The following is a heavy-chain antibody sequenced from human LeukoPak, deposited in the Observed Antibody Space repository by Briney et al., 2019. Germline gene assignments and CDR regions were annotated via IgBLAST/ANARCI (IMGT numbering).Heavy chain of an antibody. D-gene: IGHD6-19*01. J-gene: IGHJ4*02. CDR3: ARQWLVSPLFDY. V-gene: IGHV4-34*01. CDR1: GGSLSGYY. Sequence: PETLSLTCAVYGGSLSGYYWSWIRQPPGEGLEWIGEINNSGSTNYNPSLKSRVTISVDTSKNQLSLKLSSMTAADTAVYYCARQWLVSPLFDYWGQGTLVTVSS. CDR2: INNSGST.